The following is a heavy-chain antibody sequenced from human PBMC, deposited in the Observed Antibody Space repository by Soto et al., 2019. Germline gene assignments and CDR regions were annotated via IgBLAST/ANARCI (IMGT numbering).Heavy chain of an antibody. D-gene: IGHD3-22*01. Sequence: QVQLVESGGGVVQPGGSLRLSCAASGFTLSTYAIHWVRQAPGKGLEWLAVVSYDGDTTYYADSVQGRFAISRDNAKNTLFLQMNSLRAEDTAVYYCARGGQDYYYRSGFSHFDFWGQGTLVTVSA. CDR3: ARGGQDYYYRSGFSHFDF. J-gene: IGHJ4*02. CDR2: VSYDGDTT. CDR1: GFTLSTYA. V-gene: IGHV3-30*09.